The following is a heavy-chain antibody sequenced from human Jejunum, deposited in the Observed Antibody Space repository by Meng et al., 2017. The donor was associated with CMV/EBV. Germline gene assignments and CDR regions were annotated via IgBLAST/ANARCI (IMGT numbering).Heavy chain of an antibody. V-gene: IGHV3-30*02. CDR3: AKDRGSGGNGYGLDV. J-gene: IGHJ6*02. Sequence: GFSFSSYAMSWVRQAPGKGLEWVAFTRYDGVNKYHADSVKGRFTISKDFSENTLYLQMSSLTVDDTAIYYCAKDRGSGGNGYGLDVWGQGTTVTVSS. D-gene: IGHD2-15*01. CDR1: GFSFSSYA. CDR2: TRYDGVNK.